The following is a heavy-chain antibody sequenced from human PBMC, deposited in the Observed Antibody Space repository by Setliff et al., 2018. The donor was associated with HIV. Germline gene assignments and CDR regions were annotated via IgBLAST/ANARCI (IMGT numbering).Heavy chain of an antibody. D-gene: IGHD4-17*01. CDR2: IYFTGSS. CDR3: ARVQMAYAAFDV. J-gene: IGHJ3*01. V-gene: IGHV4-59*01. Sequence: SETLSLTCTVSGGSISTYYWSWIRQPPGKGLEWIGSIYFTGSSDKNPSLKSRVTLSVDTSKHQFSLKLSSVTAADTAVYYCARVQMAYAAFDVWGQGTVVTV. CDR1: GGSISTYY.